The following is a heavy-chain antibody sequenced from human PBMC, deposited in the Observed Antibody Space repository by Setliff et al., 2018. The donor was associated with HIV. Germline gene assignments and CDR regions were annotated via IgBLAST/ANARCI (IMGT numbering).Heavy chain of an antibody. V-gene: IGHV4-59*08. Sequence: PSETLSLTCTVSGGSIWNYYWSWIRQPPGKGLEWIGYIYYSGSTNYNPSLKSRVTISVDTSKNQFSLNLNSVTAADTAVYHCARGGNYSPHVFDLWGQGTMVTVSS. J-gene: IGHJ3*01. CDR3: ARGGNYSPHVFDL. CDR1: GGSIWNYY. D-gene: IGHD1-26*01. CDR2: IYYSGST.